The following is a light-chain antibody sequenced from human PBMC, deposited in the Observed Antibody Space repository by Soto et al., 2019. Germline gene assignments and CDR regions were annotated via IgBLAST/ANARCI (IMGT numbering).Light chain of an antibody. V-gene: IGKV3-20*01. CDR1: QSLVYSDGNTY. CDR3: QHFVNSLTWT. CDR2: GAS. J-gene: IGKJ1*01. Sequence: VMTQSPLSLPVTLGQPASISCRSSQSLVYSDGNTYLIWYQQKPGQAPRLLIYGASSRATGVPDRFSGGGSGTDFTLTISRLEPEDFAVYYCQHFVNSLTWTFGQGTKVDIK.